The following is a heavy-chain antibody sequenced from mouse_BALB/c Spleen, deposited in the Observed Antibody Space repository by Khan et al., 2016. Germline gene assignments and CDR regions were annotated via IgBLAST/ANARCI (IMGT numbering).Heavy chain of an antibody. J-gene: IGHJ3*01. CDR3: ARVGSSYGFAY. D-gene: IGHD1-1*01. CDR1: GFTFTDYY. V-gene: IGHV7-3*02. CDR2: IRNKANGYTT. Sequence: EVELVESGGGLVQPGGSLRLSCATSGFTFTDYYMSWVRQPPGKALEWLGFIRNKANGYTTEYSASVKGRFTISRDNSQSILYLQMNTLRAEDSATYYCARVGSSYGFAYWGQGTLVTVSA.